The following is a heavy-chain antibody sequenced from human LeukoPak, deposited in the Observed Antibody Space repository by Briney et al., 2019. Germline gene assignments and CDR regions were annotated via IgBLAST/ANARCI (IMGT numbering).Heavy chain of an antibody. J-gene: IGHJ4*02. D-gene: IGHD6-13*01. CDR3: ARDRGMYSRPGYYFDY. V-gene: IGHV4-39*07. CDR1: GGSISSSSYY. Sequence: PSETLSLTCTVSGGSISSSSYYWGWIRQPPGKGLEWIGSIYYSGSTYYNPSLKSRVTISVDTSKNQFSLKLSSVTAADTAVYYCARDRGMYSRPGYYFDYWGQGTLVTVSS. CDR2: IYYSGST.